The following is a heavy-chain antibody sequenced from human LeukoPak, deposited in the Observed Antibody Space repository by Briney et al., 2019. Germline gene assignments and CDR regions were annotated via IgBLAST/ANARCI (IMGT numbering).Heavy chain of an antibody. J-gene: IGHJ4*02. CDR1: GFTFSSYW. CDR3: AKDIAAAGTAFDY. V-gene: IGHV3-23*01. D-gene: IGHD6-13*01. CDR2: ISGSGGST. Sequence: GGSLRLSCAASGFTFSSYWMSWVRQAPGKGLEWVSAISGSGGSTYYADSVKGRFTISRDNSKNTLYLQMNSLRAEDTAVYYCAKDIAAAGTAFDYWGQGTLVTVSS.